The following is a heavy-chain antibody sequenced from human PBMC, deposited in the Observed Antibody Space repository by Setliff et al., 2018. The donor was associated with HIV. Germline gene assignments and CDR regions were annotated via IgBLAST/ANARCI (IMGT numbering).Heavy chain of an antibody. CDR3: GRSGKSGELYAY. J-gene: IGHJ4*02. V-gene: IGHV5-51*01. Sequence: GESLKISCKASGYSFTTYWIGWVRQMPGKGLEWMGIIYPGDSDTRYSPSFQGQVTISADKSISTAYLHWNSLRPADTAMYYCGRSGKSGELYAYWGQGTQVTVSS. D-gene: IGHD3-10*01. CDR1: GYSFTTYW. CDR2: IYPGDSDT.